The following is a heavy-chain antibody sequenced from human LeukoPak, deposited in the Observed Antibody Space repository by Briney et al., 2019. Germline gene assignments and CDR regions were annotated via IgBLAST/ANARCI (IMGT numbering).Heavy chain of an antibody. CDR3: ATHLVGGVDY. D-gene: IGHD2-21*01. J-gene: IGHJ4*02. Sequence: ASVKVSCKASGGTFSSYAISWVRQAPGQGLEWMGGIIPIFGTANYAQKFQGRVTMTEDTSTDTAYMELSSLRSEDTAVYYCATHLVGGVDYWGQGTLVTVSS. CDR1: GGTFSSYA. CDR2: IIPIFGTA. V-gene: IGHV1-69*06.